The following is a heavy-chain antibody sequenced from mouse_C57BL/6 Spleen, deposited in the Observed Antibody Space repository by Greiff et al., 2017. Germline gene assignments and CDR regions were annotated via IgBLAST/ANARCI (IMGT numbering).Heavy chain of an antibody. D-gene: IGHD2-3*01. CDR3: ARDDGPFAY. Sequence: VQLKESGGGLVKPGGSLKLSCAASGFTFSSYAMSWVRQTPEKRLEWVATISDGGSYTYYPDNVKGRFTISRDNAKNNLYLQMSHLKSEDTAMYYCARDDGPFAYWGQGTLVTVSA. CDR2: ISDGGSYT. V-gene: IGHV5-4*01. CDR1: GFTFSSYA. J-gene: IGHJ3*01.